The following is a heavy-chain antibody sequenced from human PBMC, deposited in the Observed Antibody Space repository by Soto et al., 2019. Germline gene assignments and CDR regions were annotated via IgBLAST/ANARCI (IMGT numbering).Heavy chain of an antibody. CDR3: ASGKHIVATIRYYYYGMDV. CDR1: GGSFSGYY. Sequence: QVQLQQWGAGLLKPSETLSLTCAVYGGSFSGYYWSWIRQPPGKGLEWIGEINHSGSTNYNPSLKGRVTISVDTSKNQFSLNLRSVTAADTAVYYCASGKHIVATIRYYYYGMDVWGQGTTVTVSS. V-gene: IGHV4-34*01. D-gene: IGHD5-12*01. J-gene: IGHJ6*02. CDR2: INHSGST.